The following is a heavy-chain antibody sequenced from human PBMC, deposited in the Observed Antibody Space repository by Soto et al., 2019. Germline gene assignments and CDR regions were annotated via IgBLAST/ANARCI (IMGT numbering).Heavy chain of an antibody. CDR3: AGGSGWYIHH. CDR1: GFTFSSYW. V-gene: IGHV3-7*01. CDR2: IKQDGSAK. Sequence: EVQLVESGGGLVQPGGSLRLSCAASGFTFSSYWMNWVRQAPGKGLEWVADIKQDGSAKYYVDSVKGRFTISRDKAKNSLYLRMNSLRRKETAVYYCAGGSGWYIHHWGQGTLVPVS. D-gene: IGHD6-19*01. J-gene: IGHJ1*01.